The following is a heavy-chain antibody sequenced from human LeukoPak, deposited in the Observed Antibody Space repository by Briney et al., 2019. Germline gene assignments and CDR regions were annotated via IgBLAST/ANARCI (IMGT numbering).Heavy chain of an antibody. J-gene: IGHJ3*02. CDR3: ARDTRRDGYNWFKNAFDI. Sequence: GASVKVSCKASGYTFTSYGISWVRQAPGQGLEWMGWISAYNGNTNYAQKLQGRVTMTTDTSTSTAYMELRSLRSDDTAVYYCARDTRRDGYNWFKNAFDIWGQGTMVTVSS. V-gene: IGHV1-18*01. CDR2: ISAYNGNT. CDR1: GYTFTSYG. D-gene: IGHD5-24*01.